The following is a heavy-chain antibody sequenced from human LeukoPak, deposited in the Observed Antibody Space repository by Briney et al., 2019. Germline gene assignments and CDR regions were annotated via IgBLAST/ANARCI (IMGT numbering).Heavy chain of an antibody. CDR1: GFSFSSYG. J-gene: IGHJ4*02. CDR3: AKDLGVGAYLLFDYITSGLDS. D-gene: IGHD2/OR15-2a*01. V-gene: IGHV3-30*18. CDR2: ISYDGSNE. Sequence: GGSLRLSCAAFGFSFSSYGMHWVRQAPGKGLEWVAVISYDGSNEYFADSVKGRFTVSRDNSKNTLYLQMNSLRPEDTAVYYCAKDLGVGAYLLFDYITSGLDSWGQGTLVTVSS.